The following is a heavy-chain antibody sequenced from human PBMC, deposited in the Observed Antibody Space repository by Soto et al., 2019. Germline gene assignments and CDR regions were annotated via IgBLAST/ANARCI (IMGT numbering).Heavy chain of an antibody. V-gene: IGHV3-30*18. D-gene: IGHD2-2*01. CDR1: GFTFSNYG. J-gene: IGHJ4*02. Sequence: GGSLRLSCAASGFTFSNYGIHWVRQAPGKGLEWVALISYDGSNKYYADSVKGRFTISRDNSKNTLYLQMNSLRAEDTAVYYCAKAILTGCSSTSCSDYWGQGTLVTVSS. CDR2: ISYDGSNK. CDR3: AKAILTGCSSTSCSDY.